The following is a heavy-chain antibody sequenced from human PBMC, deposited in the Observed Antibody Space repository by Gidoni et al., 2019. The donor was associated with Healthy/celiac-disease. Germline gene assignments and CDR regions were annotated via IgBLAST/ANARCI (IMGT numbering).Heavy chain of an antibody. CDR2: ISYDGSNK. V-gene: IGHV3-30*03. CDR1: GFTFSSYG. D-gene: IGHD2-15*01. J-gene: IGHJ6*02. CDR3: ATWGTVVNDGMDV. Sequence: QVQLVESGGGVVQPGRSLRLSCAASGFTFSSYGMHWVRQAPGKGLEWVAVISYDGSNKYYADSVKGRFTISRDNSKNTLYLQMNSLRAEDTAVYYCATWGTVVNDGMDVWGQGTTVTVSS.